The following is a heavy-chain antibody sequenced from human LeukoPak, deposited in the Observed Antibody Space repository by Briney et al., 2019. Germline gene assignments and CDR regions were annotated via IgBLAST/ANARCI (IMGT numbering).Heavy chain of an antibody. V-gene: IGHV3-48*03. Sequence: PGGSLRLSCAASGFTFSSYEVNWVRQTPGKGLEWLPYISSSGGTIYYADSVKGRFTISRDNAKSSLYLQMNSLKTEDTAVYYCTTDLQGYSSGWYDSISLYYYYMDVWGKGTTVTISS. J-gene: IGHJ6*03. CDR1: GFTFSSYE. CDR2: ISSSGGTI. CDR3: TTDLQGYSSGWYDSISLYYYYMDV. D-gene: IGHD6-19*01.